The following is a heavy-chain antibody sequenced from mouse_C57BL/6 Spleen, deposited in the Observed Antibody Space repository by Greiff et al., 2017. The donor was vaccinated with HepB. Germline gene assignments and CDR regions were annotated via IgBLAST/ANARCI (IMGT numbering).Heavy chain of an antibody. CDR1: GYTFTDYY. Sequence: EVQLQQSGPELVKPGASVKISCKASGYTFTDYYMNWVKQSHGKSLEWIGDINPNNGGTSYNQKFKGKATLTVEKSSSTAYMALRSLTSEDSAVYYCARAGTAMDYWGQGTSVTDSS. D-gene: IGHD4-1*01. V-gene: IGHV1-26*01. J-gene: IGHJ4*01. CDR2: INPNNGGT. CDR3: ARAGTAMDY.